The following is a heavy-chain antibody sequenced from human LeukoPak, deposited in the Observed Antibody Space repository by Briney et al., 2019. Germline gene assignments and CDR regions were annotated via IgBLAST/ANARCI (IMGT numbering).Heavy chain of an antibody. CDR2: IIPILGIA. J-gene: IGHJ4*02. CDR3: ARVFSYGYHFDY. CDR1: GGTFSSYA. Sequence: VASVKVSCKASGGTFSSYAISWVRQAPGQGLEWMGRIIPILGIANYAQKFQGRVTITADKSTSTAYMELSSLRSEDTAVHYCARVFSYGYHFDYWGQGTLVTVSS. D-gene: IGHD5-18*01. V-gene: IGHV1-69*04.